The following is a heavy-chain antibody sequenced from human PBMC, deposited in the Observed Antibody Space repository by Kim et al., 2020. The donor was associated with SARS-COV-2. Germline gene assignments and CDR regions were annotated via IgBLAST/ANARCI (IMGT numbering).Heavy chain of an antibody. D-gene: IGHD2-2*02. Sequence: GGSLRLSCAASGFTFSSYGMHWVRQAPGKGLEWVAVISYDGSNKYYADSVKGRFTISRDNSKNTLYLQMNSLRAEDTAVYYCAKGVYQLLYVGWFDPWGQGTLVTVSS. CDR3: AKGVYQLLYVGWFDP. CDR2: ISYDGSNK. CDR1: GFTFSSYG. V-gene: IGHV3-30*18. J-gene: IGHJ5*02.